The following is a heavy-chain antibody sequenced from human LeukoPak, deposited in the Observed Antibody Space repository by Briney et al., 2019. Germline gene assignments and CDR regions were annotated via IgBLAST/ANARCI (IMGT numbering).Heavy chain of an antibody. J-gene: IGHJ5*02. Sequence: SETLSLTCAVSGGSISSTNWWSWVRQPPGEGLERIGEIYHSGNNNYNPSLKSRVTISVDKSKNQFSLKLSSVTAADTAVYYCARGGSGAPQNWFDPWGQGTLVTVSS. CDR2: IYHSGNN. CDR3: ARGGSGAPQNWFDP. D-gene: IGHD3-10*01. CDR1: GGSISSTNW. V-gene: IGHV4-4*02.